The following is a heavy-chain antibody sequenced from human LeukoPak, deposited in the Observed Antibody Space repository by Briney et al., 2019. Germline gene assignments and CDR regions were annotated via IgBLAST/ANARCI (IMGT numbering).Heavy chain of an antibody. D-gene: IGHD4-17*01. V-gene: IGHV1-8*02. CDR3: ARLVNQFDYVTGRSDY. CDR2: MNPNSGNT. CDR1: GYTFTTHD. J-gene: IGHJ4*02. Sequence: ASVKVSCKASGYTFTTHDINWVRQAPGQGLEWMGWMNPNSGNTGFAQKFQGRVTITRNTSISTAYLELSSLRSEDTAVYYCARLVNQFDYVTGRSDYWGQGTLVTVSS.